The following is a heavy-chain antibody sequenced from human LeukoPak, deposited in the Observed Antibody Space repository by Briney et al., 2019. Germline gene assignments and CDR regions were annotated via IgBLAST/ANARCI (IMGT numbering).Heavy chain of an antibody. Sequence: PSETLPLTCTVSGGSISSYYWSWIRQPPGKGLEWIGYIYYSGSTNYNPSLKSRVTISVDTSKNQFSLKLSSVTAADTAVYYCARGSPGYFDYWGQGTLVTVSS. CDR3: ARGSPGYFDY. D-gene: IGHD2-15*01. J-gene: IGHJ4*02. CDR2: IYYSGST. CDR1: GGSISSYY. V-gene: IGHV4-59*01.